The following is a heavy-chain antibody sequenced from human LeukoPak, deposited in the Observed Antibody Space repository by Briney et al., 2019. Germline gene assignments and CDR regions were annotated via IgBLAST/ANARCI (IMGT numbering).Heavy chain of an antibody. V-gene: IGHV3-74*01. J-gene: IGHJ3*01. Sequence: GGSLRLSFAGSGFTFSGYWMHWVRQAPGKGLVWVSRVDNDGINTIYADSVKGRFTISRDNAKNTLYLHMSSLRAEDTAVYYCAKDRGTPDAFDLWGQGTMVTVSS. CDR3: AKDRGTPDAFDL. D-gene: IGHD5-24*01. CDR2: VDNDGINT. CDR1: GFTFSGYW.